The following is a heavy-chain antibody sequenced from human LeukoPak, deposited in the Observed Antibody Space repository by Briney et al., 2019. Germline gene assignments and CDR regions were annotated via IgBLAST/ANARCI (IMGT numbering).Heavy chain of an antibody. CDR3: AKGQDIVATIPSDY. CDR2: IKQDGSER. V-gene: IGHV3-7*01. J-gene: IGHJ4*02. D-gene: IGHD5-12*01. Sequence: QPGGSLRLSCAASGFTFTTFWMSWVRQAPGKGLEWVANIKQDGSERYYVDSVKGRFTISRDNAKNSLYLQMNSLRAEDTGVYYCAKGQDIVATIPSDYWGQGTLVTVSS. CDR1: GFTFTTFW.